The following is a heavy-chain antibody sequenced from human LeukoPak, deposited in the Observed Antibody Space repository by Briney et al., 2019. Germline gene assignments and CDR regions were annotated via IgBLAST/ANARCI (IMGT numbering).Heavy chain of an antibody. CDR1: GGSISSYY. CDR3: ARRYGGKPGHPDAFYI. CDR2: IYYSGST. D-gene: IGHD4-23*01. V-gene: IGHV4-59*08. J-gene: IGHJ3*02. Sequence: SETLSLTCTVSGGSISSYYWSWIRQPPGKGLEWIGYIYYSGSTNYNPSLKSRVTISVDTSKNQFSLKLSSVAAADTALDYWARRYGGKPGHPDAFYILGQGTMVTVSS.